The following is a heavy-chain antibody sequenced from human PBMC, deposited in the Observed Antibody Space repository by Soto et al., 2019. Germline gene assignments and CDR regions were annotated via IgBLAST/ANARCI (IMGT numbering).Heavy chain of an antibody. D-gene: IGHD5-18*01. CDR1: GGSISHYY. J-gene: IGHJ4*02. CDR2: IFYTGST. CDR3: ARIKRGFTYGSIPDF. Sequence: SETLSLTCSVSGGSISHYYWGWLRQPPGKGLECIGYIFYTGSTNYSPSLKSRLSISVDTSQNQFSLRLRSVTAADTAIYYCARIKRGFTYGSIPDFWGQGILVTVSS. V-gene: IGHV4-59*01.